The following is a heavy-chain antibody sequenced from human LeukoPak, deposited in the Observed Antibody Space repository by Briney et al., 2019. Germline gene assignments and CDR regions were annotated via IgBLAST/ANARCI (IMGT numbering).Heavy chain of an antibody. CDR1: SGSISSYY. D-gene: IGHD3-22*01. CDR2: IYSGST. Sequence: SETLSLTCTVSSGSISSYYWSWIRQPPGKGLEWIGYIYSGSTNYNPSLKSRVTISVDTSKNQFSLKLSSVTAADTAVYYCARHFYDRGDFDYWGQGTLVTVSS. J-gene: IGHJ4*02. V-gene: IGHV4-59*08. CDR3: ARHFYDRGDFDY.